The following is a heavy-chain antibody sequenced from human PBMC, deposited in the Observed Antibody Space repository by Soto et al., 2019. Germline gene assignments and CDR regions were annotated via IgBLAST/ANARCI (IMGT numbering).Heavy chain of an antibody. CDR3: ATTHDASDY. V-gene: IGHV4-59*08. CDR2: IHSSGST. CDR1: GGSISSFH. J-gene: IGHJ4*02. D-gene: IGHD2-2*01. Sequence: PSETLSLTCTVSGGSISSFHWSWIRQPPGEGLEWIGYIHSSGSTNYNPSLKSRVTISVDTSKNQFSLKLSSVTAADTAVYYCATTHDASDYWGQGTLVTVSS.